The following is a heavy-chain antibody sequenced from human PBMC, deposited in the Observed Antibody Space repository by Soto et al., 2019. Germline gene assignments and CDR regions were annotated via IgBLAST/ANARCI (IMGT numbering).Heavy chain of an antibody. D-gene: IGHD6-19*01. J-gene: IGHJ4*02. Sequence: QVQLQESGPGLMKPSETLSLTCTVSGGSINTYYWSWIRQPPGKAPEWIGYIYYSGSTNYNPSLMSRVTISVDTSKSHFSLKLSSVTAADTAVYYCARGRHWLDYWGQGTLVTVSS. V-gene: IGHV4-59*01. CDR2: IYYSGST. CDR3: ARGRHWLDY. CDR1: GGSINTYY.